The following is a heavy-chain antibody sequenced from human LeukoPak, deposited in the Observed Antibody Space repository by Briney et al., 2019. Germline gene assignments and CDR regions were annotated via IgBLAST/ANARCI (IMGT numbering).Heavy chain of an antibody. CDR3: AKGDLFPVAEH. CDR2: ISSSGATS. J-gene: IGHJ1*01. D-gene: IGHD2-15*01. CDR1: GFTFSIYA. Sequence: TGVPLRLFCAASGFTFSIYAMSWVRQAPGKGLEWVSAISSSGATSYYADSVKGRFTISRDNSENTLYLQMNSLRAEDTAVYYCAKGDLFPVAEHWGQGTLVTVSS. V-gene: IGHV3-23*01.